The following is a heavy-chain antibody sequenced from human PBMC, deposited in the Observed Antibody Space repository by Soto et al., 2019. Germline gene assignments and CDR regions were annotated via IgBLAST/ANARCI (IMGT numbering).Heavy chain of an antibody. J-gene: IGHJ5*02. D-gene: IGHD4-4*01. Sequence: QVQLVESGGGLVKPGGSLRLSCAGSGFTFRDYYMGWIRQAPGKGLEWVSYISSSGSTTYYAASVKGRFTISRDNAKNSLYLQMTSLRAEDTAIYYCGRDKYSNYVNYFDPWGQGTLVTVSS. CDR2: ISSSGSTT. CDR1: GFTFRDYY. CDR3: GRDKYSNYVNYFDP. V-gene: IGHV3-11*01.